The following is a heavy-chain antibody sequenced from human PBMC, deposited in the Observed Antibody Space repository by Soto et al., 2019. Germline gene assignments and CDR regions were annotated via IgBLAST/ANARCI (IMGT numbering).Heavy chain of an antibody. V-gene: IGHV4-30-4*01. CDR1: GGSISSGDYY. D-gene: IGHD4-17*01. CDR3: ARGVDYGDYAFDY. J-gene: IGHJ4*02. Sequence: QVQLQESGPGLVKPSQTLSLTCTVSGGSISSGDYYWSWIRQPPGKGLEWIGYIYYSGSTYYNPSLKSRVTISVDTSKNQFSLKLSSVTAADTAVYYGARGVDYGDYAFDYWGQGTLVTVSS. CDR2: IYYSGST.